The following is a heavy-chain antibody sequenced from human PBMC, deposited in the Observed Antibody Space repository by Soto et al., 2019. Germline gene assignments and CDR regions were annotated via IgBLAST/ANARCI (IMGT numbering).Heavy chain of an antibody. CDR1: GYTFSDFD. CDR2: MNAKSGDT. J-gene: IGHJ6*02. D-gene: IGHD3-16*01. V-gene: IGHV1-8*01. Sequence: QAHLEQSGTELKRPGASVKVSCKASGYTFSDFDINWLRQASGQGPEWMVWMNAKSGDTFFAQRCQDKFNMTWDTSLSTAYMEVGSLTSDDTAIYYCARGNPFNYAGFDVWGQGTTVAVSS. CDR3: ARGNPFNYAGFDV.